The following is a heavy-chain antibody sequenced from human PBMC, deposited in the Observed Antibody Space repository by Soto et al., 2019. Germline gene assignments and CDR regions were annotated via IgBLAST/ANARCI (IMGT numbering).Heavy chain of an antibody. CDR1: GGSFSGYY. Sequence: SETLSLTCAVYGGSFSGYYWSWIRQPPGKGLEWIGEINHSGSTNYNPSLKSRVTISVDTSKNQFSLKLSSVTAADTAVYYCARGPYSYGYGDAFDIWGQGTMVTVSS. CDR2: INHSGST. D-gene: IGHD5-18*01. V-gene: IGHV4-34*01. CDR3: ARGPYSYGYGDAFDI. J-gene: IGHJ3*02.